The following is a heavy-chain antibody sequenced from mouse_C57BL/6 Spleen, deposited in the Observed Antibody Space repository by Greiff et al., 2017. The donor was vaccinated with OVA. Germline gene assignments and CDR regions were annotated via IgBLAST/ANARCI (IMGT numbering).Heavy chain of an antibody. CDR3: ARSYYDYDGFAY. D-gene: IGHD2-4*01. Sequence: EVKLQQSGPELVKPGASVKIPCKASGYTFTDYNMDWVKQSHGKSLEWIGDINPNNGGTIYNQKFKGKATLTVDKSSSTAYMELRSLTSEDTAVYYCARSYYDYDGFAYWGQGTLVTVSA. CDR2: INPNNGGT. J-gene: IGHJ3*01. CDR1: GYTFTDYN. V-gene: IGHV1-18*01.